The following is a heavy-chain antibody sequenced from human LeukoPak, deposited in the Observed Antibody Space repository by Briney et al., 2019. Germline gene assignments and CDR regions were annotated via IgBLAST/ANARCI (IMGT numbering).Heavy chain of an antibody. V-gene: IGHV3-64D*09. J-gene: IGHJ5*02. CDR3: VKDLRYYYGSGAYYLT. CDR1: GFIFSSYA. Sequence: GGPLRLSCSASGFIFSSYAMHWVRQAPGKGLEYVSSISDNGGTTYYADSVKGRFTISRDNSKNTLFLQMSSLRPEDTAVYFCVKDLRYYYGSGAYYLTWGQGSLVTVYS. CDR2: ISDNGGTT. D-gene: IGHD3-10*01.